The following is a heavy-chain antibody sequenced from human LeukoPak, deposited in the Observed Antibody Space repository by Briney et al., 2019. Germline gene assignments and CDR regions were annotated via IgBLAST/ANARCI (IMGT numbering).Heavy chain of an antibody. CDR2: IIPIFGTA. Sequence: SVKVSCKASGGTFSSYAISWVRQAPGQGLEWMGGIIPIFGTANYAQKFQGRVTITADESTSTAYMELSSLRSEDTAVYYCASSDCSGGSCYLLFDYWGQGTLVTASS. V-gene: IGHV1-69*13. J-gene: IGHJ4*02. CDR3: ASSDCSGGSCYLLFDY. CDR1: GGTFSSYA. D-gene: IGHD2-15*01.